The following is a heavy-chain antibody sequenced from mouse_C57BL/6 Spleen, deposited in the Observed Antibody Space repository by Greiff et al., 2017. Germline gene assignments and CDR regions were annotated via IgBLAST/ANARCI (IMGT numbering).Heavy chain of an antibody. Sequence: EVQLQQSVAELVRPGASVKLSCTASGFNFKNTYMHWVKQRPEQGLEWIGRIDPANGNTKYAPKFQGKATITADTSSNTAYLQLSSLTSEDTAIYYCARSGGWLLGGYYFDYWGQGTTLTVSS. V-gene: IGHV14-3*01. D-gene: IGHD2-3*01. CDR1: GFNFKNTY. J-gene: IGHJ2*01. CDR3: ARSGGWLLGGYYFDY. CDR2: IDPANGNT.